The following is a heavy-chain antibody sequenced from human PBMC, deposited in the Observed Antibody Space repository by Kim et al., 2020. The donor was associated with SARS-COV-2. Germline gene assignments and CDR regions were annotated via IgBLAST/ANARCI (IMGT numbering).Heavy chain of an antibody. CDR3: TTDFLLWFWENRGFDP. CDR2: IKSKTDGGTT. V-gene: IGHV3-15*01. J-gene: IGHJ5*02. D-gene: IGHD3-10*01. CDR1: GFTFSNAW. Sequence: GGSLRLSCAASGFTFSNAWMSWVRQAPGKGLEWVGRIKSKTDGGTTDYAAHVKGRFTISRDDSKNSLYLQMNSLKTEDTAVYYCTTDFLLWFWENRGFDPWGQGTLVTVSS.